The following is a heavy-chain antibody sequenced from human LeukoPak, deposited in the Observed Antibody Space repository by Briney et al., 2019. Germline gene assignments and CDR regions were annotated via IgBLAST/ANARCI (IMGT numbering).Heavy chain of an antibody. Sequence: SETLSLTCTVSGDSISSYYWSWIRRPPGGGLVWIGYIYYSGSTNYNPPLESRVSIPIETSKNQFSSKLMPVTSADTAVFFCGRVMDNWNVAVFDYWGQGTLVTVSS. CDR1: GDSISSYY. D-gene: IGHD1-20*01. J-gene: IGHJ4*02. CDR3: GRVMDNWNVAVFDY. V-gene: IGHV4-59*01. CDR2: IYYSGST.